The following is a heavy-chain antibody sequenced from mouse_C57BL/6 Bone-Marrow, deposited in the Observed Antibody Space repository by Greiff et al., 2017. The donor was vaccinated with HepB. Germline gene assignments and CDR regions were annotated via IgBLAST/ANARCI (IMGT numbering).Heavy chain of an antibody. CDR3: ARNYGSDY. V-gene: IGHV5-17*01. CDR1: GFTFSDYG. CDR2: ISSGSSTI. Sequence: EVHLVESGGGLVKPGGSLKLSCAASGFTFSDYGMHWVRQAPEQGLEWVAYISSGSSTIYYADTVKGRFTISRDNAKNTLFLQMTSLRSEDTAMYYCARNYGSDYWGQGTTLTVSS. D-gene: IGHD1-1*01. J-gene: IGHJ2*01.